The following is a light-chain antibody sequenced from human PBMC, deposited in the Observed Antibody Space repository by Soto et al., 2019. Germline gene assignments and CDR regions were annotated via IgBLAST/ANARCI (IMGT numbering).Light chain of an antibody. V-gene: IGKV3-11*01. CDR1: QSVSSY. CDR3: QKRSTWPPGLT. J-gene: IGKJ4*01. Sequence: EIVLTQSPATLSLSPGERATLSCRASQSVSSYLAWYQQKPGQAPRLLIYDASNRATGIPARFSGSGSGTAFTPPIRSLEPEDFAVYYCQKRSTWPPGLTSGGGTKVEIK. CDR2: DAS.